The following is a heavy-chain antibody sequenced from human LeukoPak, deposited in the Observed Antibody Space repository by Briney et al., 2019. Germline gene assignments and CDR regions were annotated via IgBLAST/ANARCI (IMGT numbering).Heavy chain of an antibody. V-gene: IGHV3-21*01. CDR2: ISSTSTYI. Sequence: GGFLRLSCAASGFTFSSYNMNWVRQAPGKGLEWVSSISSTSTYIFYADSVKGRFTISRDNAKNSLYLQMNSLRAEDTAVYYCARDPFDSTGYWTNFDYWGQGTLVTVSS. D-gene: IGHD3-22*01. CDR3: ARDPFDSTGYWTNFDY. J-gene: IGHJ4*02. CDR1: GFTFSSYN.